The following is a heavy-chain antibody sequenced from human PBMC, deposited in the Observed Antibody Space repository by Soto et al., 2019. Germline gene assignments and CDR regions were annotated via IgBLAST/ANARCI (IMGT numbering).Heavy chain of an antibody. V-gene: IGHV3-21*01. J-gene: IGHJ4*02. Sequence: EVQLVESGGGLVKPGESLRLSCVASGFNFNTYTMSWVRPAPGKGLEWVSSISSKSAYIYYADSVEGRFTVSRDNAKTSLYLQMTALRADDTAVYYCARVGRYYSESTESDWGQGTLVTVSS. D-gene: IGHD3-22*01. CDR1: GFNFNTYT. CDR3: ARVGRYYSESTESD. CDR2: ISSKSAYI.